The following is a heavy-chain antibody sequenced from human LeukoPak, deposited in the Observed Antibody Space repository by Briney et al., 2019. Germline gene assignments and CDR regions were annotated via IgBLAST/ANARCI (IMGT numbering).Heavy chain of an antibody. J-gene: IGHJ6*04. D-gene: IGHD3-9*01. Sequence: SVKVSCKASGGTFSGYAISWVRQAPGQGLEWLGGIISIFRTANYAQKFKGRVTITADESTNTAYMERSSLTSEDTAVYFCARGGVHNDVLTGSAPDVWGKGTTVTISS. V-gene: IGHV1-69*13. CDR3: ARGGVHNDVLTGSAPDV. CDR1: GGTFSGYA. CDR2: IISIFRTA.